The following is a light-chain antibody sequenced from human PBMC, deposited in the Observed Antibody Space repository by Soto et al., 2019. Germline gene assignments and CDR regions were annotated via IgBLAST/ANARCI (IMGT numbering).Light chain of an antibody. Sequence: DIQMTQSPSSLSASVGDRVTITCRASQSISSYLNWYQQKPRKAPKLLIYAASSLQSGVPSRFSGSGSGTDFTLPISSLQTEDFATYYCQQSYSTPPWTFGQGTKVEIK. V-gene: IGKV1-39*01. CDR3: QQSYSTPPWT. CDR1: QSISSY. CDR2: AAS. J-gene: IGKJ1*01.